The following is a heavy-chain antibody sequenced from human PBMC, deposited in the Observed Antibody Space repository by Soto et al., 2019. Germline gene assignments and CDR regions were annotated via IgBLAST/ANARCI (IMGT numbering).Heavy chain of an antibody. Sequence: WASVKVSCKASGYTFTSYDINWVRQATGQGLEWMGWMNPNSGNTGYAQKFQGRVTMTRNTSISTAYMELSSLRSEDTAVYYCARYTSIAVAGTSDAFDIWGQGTMVTVSS. D-gene: IGHD6-19*01. CDR2: MNPNSGNT. V-gene: IGHV1-8*01. CDR1: GYTFTSYD. J-gene: IGHJ3*02. CDR3: ARYTSIAVAGTSDAFDI.